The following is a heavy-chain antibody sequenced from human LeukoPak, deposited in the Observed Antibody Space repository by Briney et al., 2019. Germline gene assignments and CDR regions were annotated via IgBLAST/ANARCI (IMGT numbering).Heavy chain of an antibody. D-gene: IGHD1-26*01. V-gene: IGHV3-9*01. CDR1: GFTFDDYA. J-gene: IGHJ4*02. Sequence: GGSLRLSCAASGFTFDDYAMHWVRQAPGKGLEWVSGISWNSGSIGYADSVKGRFTISRDNAKNSLYLQMNSLRAEDTALYYCASGSYYSSYFDYWGQGTLVTVSS. CDR3: ASGSYYSSYFDY. CDR2: ISWNSGSI.